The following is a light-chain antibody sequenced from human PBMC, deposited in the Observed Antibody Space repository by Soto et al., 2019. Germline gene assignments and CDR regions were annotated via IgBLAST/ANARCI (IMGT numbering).Light chain of an antibody. V-gene: IGLV4-69*01. CDR1: SGHSSYA. J-gene: IGLJ3*02. CDR3: QTWGTGIYWV. CDR2: LNSDGSH. Sequence: QLVLTQSPSASASLVASVKLTCTLSSGHSSYAIAWHQQQPEKGPRYLMKLNSDGSHSKGDGIPDRFSGSSSGAERYLTISSLQSEDEADYYCQTWGTGIYWVFGGGTKLTVL.